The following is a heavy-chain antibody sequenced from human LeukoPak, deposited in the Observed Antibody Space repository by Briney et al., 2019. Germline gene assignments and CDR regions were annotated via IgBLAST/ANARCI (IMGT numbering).Heavy chain of an antibody. Sequence: PGGSLRLSCAASGFTFSSYEMNWVRQAPGKGLEWVSYISSSGSTINYADSVKGRFTISRDNAKNSLYLQMNSLRAEDTAVCYCARDGQQLLPYYFDYWGQGTLVTVSS. V-gene: IGHV3-48*03. CDR2: ISSSGSTI. J-gene: IGHJ4*02. D-gene: IGHD6-13*01. CDR3: ARDGQQLLPYYFDY. CDR1: GFTFSSYE.